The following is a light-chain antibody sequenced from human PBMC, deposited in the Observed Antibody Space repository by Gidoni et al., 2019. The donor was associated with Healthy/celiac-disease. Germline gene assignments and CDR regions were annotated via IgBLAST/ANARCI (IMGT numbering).Light chain of an antibody. J-gene: IGKJ1*01. CDR2: KAS. CDR1: QSISSW. Sequence: DIQMTQSPSTLSASVGDSVTIPCRASQSISSWLAWYQQKPGKAPKLLIYKASSLESGVPSRFSGSGSGTEFTLTISSLQPDDFATYYCQQYNSYSWTFGQGTKVEIK. CDR3: QQYNSYSWT. V-gene: IGKV1-5*03.